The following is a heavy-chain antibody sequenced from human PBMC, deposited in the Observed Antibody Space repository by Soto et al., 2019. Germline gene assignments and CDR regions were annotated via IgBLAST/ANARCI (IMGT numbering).Heavy chain of an antibody. CDR2: INSDGSST. J-gene: IGHJ6*02. CDR3: ARGSAMELYYYYGMDV. CDR1: GFTFSSYW. Sequence: GTLRLSCAASGFTFSSYWMHWVRQAPGKGLVWVSRINSDGSSTSYADSVRGRFTISRDNAKSTLYLQMNSLRAEDTAVYYCARGSAMELYYYYGMDVWGQGTTVTVSS. D-gene: IGHD5-18*01. V-gene: IGHV3-74*01.